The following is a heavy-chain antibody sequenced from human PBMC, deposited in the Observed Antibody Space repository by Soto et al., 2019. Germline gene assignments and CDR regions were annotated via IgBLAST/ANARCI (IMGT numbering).Heavy chain of an antibody. Sequence: QVQLQESGPGLVKPSETLSLTCTVFGGSITNYYWSWIQQPPGKALEWIGYIYYNGRTLYNPSLKSRVSISVDTSKNQFSLRLNSMTAADTAVYYCVRDRNWDYGDYHLDKWGQGTLVTVSS. J-gene: IGHJ4*02. CDR2: IYYNGRT. CDR3: VRDRNWDYGDYHLDK. CDR1: GGSITNYY. D-gene: IGHD4-17*01. V-gene: IGHV4-59*01.